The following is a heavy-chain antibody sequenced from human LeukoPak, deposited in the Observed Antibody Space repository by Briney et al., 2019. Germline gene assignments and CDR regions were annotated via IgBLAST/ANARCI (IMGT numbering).Heavy chain of an antibody. D-gene: IGHD2-8*02. Sequence: ASVKVSCKASGGTFSSYAISWVRQAPGRGLEWMGGIIPIFGTANYAQKFQGRVTITTDESTSTAYMELSSLRSEDTAVYYCARSSNPLTGYYYYMDVWGKGTTVTVSS. V-gene: IGHV1-69*05. CDR1: GGTFSSYA. CDR2: IIPIFGTA. CDR3: ARSSNPLTGYYYYMDV. J-gene: IGHJ6*03.